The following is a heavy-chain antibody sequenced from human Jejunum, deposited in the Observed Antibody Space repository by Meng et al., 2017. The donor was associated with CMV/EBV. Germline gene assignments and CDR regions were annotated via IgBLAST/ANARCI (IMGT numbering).Heavy chain of an antibody. CDR3: ARSSTSGFDP. D-gene: IGHD2-2*01. V-gene: IGHV4-39*07. CDR1: GGSISSTTYY. Sequence: CTVSGGSISSTTYYWGLIRQPPGKGLEWIGDIYYSGTTYYNPSLKSRLTISLDTSKNHFSLRLSSVTAADTALYYCARSSTSGFDPWGQGTLVTVSS. J-gene: IGHJ5*02. CDR2: IYYSGTT.